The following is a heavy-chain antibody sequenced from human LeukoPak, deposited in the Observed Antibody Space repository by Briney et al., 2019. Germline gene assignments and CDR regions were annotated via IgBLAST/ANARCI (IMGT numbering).Heavy chain of an antibody. CDR2: ISSRSSYI. D-gene: IGHD2-21*02. CDR3: AGCGGDCYTNDY. CDR1: GFTFSSYI. V-gene: IGHV3-21*01. Sequence: GGSLRLSCAASGFTFSSYIMNWVRQAPGKGLEWVSSISSRSSYIYYADSVKGRFTISRDNAKNSVYLQMNSLRAEDTAVYYCAGCGGDCYTNDYWGQGTLVTVSS. J-gene: IGHJ4*02.